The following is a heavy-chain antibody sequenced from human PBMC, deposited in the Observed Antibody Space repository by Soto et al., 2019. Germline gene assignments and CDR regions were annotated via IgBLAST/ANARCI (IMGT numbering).Heavy chain of an antibody. D-gene: IGHD3-22*01. CDR3: ARLFSRGYRGDAFDI. J-gene: IGHJ3*02. CDR1: GGTFSSYA. Sequence: QVQLVQSGAEVKKPGSSVKVSCKASGGTFSSYAISWVRQAPGQGLEWMGGIIPIFGTANYAQKFQGRVTIPGDEPTSTAKRAVSSWRLEDRAVYYGARLFSRGYRGDAFDIWGQGTMAPVS. V-gene: IGHV1-69*12. CDR2: IIPIFGTA.